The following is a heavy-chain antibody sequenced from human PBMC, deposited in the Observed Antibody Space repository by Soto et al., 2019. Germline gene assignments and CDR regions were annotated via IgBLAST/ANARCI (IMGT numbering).Heavy chain of an antibody. CDR2: ISYDGSNK. CDR3: AKETYYYGSGSPDFDY. D-gene: IGHD3-10*01. V-gene: IGHV3-30*18. J-gene: IGHJ4*02. CDR1: GFTVSSYG. Sequence: QVQLVESGGGVVQPGRSLRLSCAASGFTVSSYGMHWVRQAPGKGLEGVAVISYDGSNKYYAESVKGRFTISRDNSKNTPYLQKKRRRAEDTAVYYCAKETYYYGSGSPDFDYWGQGTMVTVSS.